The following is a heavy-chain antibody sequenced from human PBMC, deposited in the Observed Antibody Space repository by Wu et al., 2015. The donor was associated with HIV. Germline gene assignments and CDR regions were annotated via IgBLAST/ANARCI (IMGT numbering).Heavy chain of an antibody. Sequence: QVQLLQSGTEVKKPGASVKVSCKASGYNFNVYNIQWVRQAPGQGLEWMGWISPNTGDTVYLQKFQGRVAMTVDTSINTAYMELSRLRSDDTAVYYCARVHGTVVGDFINFYYYYYGLDVWGQGTTVTVSS. D-gene: IGHD3-10*01. J-gene: IGHJ6*02. CDR3: ARVHGTVVGDFINFYYYYYGLDV. CDR2: ISPNTGDT. V-gene: IGHV1-2*02. CDR1: GYNFNVYN.